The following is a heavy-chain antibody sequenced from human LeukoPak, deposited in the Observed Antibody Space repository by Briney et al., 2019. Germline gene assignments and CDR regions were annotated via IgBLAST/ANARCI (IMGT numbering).Heavy chain of an antibody. J-gene: IGHJ1*01. CDR1: GGSISSGDYY. D-gene: IGHD3-22*01. CDR3: ARGLELYYSDYFQH. V-gene: IGHV4-30-4*01. Sequence: SETLSLTCTVSGGSISSGDYYWSWIRQPPGKGLEWIGYIYYSGSTYYNPSLKSRVTISVDTSKNQFSLKLSSVTAADTAVYYCARGLELYYSDYFQHWGQGTLVTVSS. CDR2: IYYSGST.